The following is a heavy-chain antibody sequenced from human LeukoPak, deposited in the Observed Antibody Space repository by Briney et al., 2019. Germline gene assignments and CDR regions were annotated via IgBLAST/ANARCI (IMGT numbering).Heavy chain of an antibody. J-gene: IGHJ4*02. V-gene: IGHV3-9*01. CDR2: ISWNSGSI. CDR3: ARGGGVIVKGGDY. D-gene: IGHD3-16*02. Sequence: GRSLRLSCAASGFTFDDYAMHWVRQAPGKGLEWVSGISWNSGSIGYADSVKGRFTISRDNAKNTLYLQMNSLRAEDTDVYYCARGGGVIVKGGDYWGQGTLVTVSS. CDR1: GFTFDDYA.